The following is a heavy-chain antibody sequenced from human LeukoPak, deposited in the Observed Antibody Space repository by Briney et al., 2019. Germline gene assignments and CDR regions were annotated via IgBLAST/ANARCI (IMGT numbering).Heavy chain of an antibody. Sequence: PSETLSLTCSVSGDAISSGDYYWSWIRQPPGKGLEWIGNIYYNGNTYYNPSLKSRVTMSVDTSKNQFSLKLSFVTAADTAVYFCARRGEIWGQGTMVTVSS. CDR2: IYYNGNT. J-gene: IGHJ3*02. V-gene: IGHV4-30-4*08. D-gene: IGHD3-10*01. CDR1: GDAISSGDYY. CDR3: ARRGEI.